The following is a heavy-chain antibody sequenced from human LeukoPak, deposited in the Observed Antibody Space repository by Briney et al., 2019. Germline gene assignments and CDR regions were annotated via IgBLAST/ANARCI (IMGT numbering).Heavy chain of an antibody. CDR2: IGTAGDT. J-gene: IGHJ1*01. D-gene: IGHD2-21*02. CDR3: AITVDCRATTDCYSYFHH. V-gene: IGHV3-13*01. Sequence: GGSLRLSCAASGFTFSSYDMHWVRQATGKGLEWVSAIGTAGDTYYPGSVKGRFTISRENAKNSLYLQMNSLRAEDTAVYYCAITVDCRATTDCYSYFHHWGQGTLVTVSS. CDR1: GFTFSSYD.